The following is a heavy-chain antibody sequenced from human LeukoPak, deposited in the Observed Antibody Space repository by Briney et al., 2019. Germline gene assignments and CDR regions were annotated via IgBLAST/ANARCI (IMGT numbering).Heavy chain of an antibody. D-gene: IGHD6-13*01. Sequence: GGSLRLSCAASGFTFSSYAMSWVRQAPGKGLEWVSAISGSGGSTYYADSVKGRFTISRDNSKNTLYLQMNSLRAEDTAVCYCAKYPGIAAAGQNWFDPWGQGTLVTVSS. CDR2: ISGSGGST. CDR3: AKYPGIAAAGQNWFDP. V-gene: IGHV3-23*01. CDR1: GFTFSSYA. J-gene: IGHJ5*02.